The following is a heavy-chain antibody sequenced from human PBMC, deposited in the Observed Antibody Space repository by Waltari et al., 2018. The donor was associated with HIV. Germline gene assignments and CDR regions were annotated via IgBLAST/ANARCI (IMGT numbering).Heavy chain of an antibody. CDR3: TRGAWCGGDCPPASFDV. CDR1: GFTFSDYG. CDR2: ISNTGAYM. Sequence: EVELLEYGGGLVKPGGSLRLSCLVSGFTFSDYGMNWVRQTPGKGLQWVASISNTGAYMYYAEPVKGRFTVSRDKAKEFVVLQMKSLKEDDTAVYYCTRGAWCGGDCPPASFDVWGRGTLVTVSS. D-gene: IGHD2-21*02. V-gene: IGHV3-21*02. J-gene: IGHJ3*01.